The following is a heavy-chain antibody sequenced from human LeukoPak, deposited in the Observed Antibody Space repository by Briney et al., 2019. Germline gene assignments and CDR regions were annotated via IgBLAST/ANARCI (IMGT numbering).Heavy chain of an antibody. Sequence: RASETLSLTCAVYGGSFSGYYWSWIRQPPGKGLEWIGEINHSGSTNYNPSLKSRVTISVDTSKNQFSLKLSSVTAADTAVYYCAIAPSYSYAVMYDYWGQGTLVTVSS. V-gene: IGHV4-34*01. D-gene: IGHD5-18*01. CDR2: INHSGST. J-gene: IGHJ4*02. CDR3: AIAPSYSYAVMYDY. CDR1: GGSFSGYY.